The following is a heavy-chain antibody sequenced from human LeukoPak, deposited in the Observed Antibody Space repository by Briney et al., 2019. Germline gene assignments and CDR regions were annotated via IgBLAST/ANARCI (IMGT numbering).Heavy chain of an antibody. D-gene: IGHD3-10*01. J-gene: IGHJ4*02. V-gene: IGHV3-23*01. CDR1: GFTFDDYG. Sequence: GGSLRLSCAASGFTFDDYGMSWVRQAPGKGLEWVSAISGSGGSTYYADSVKGRFTISRDNSKNTLYLQMNSLRAEDTAVYYCAKDLWFGELLVDYWGQGTLVTVSS. CDR2: ISGSGGST. CDR3: AKDLWFGELLVDY.